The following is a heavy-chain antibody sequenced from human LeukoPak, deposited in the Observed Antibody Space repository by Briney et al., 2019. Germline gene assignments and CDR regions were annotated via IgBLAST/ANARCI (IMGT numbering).Heavy chain of an antibody. V-gene: IGHV3-23*01. D-gene: IGHD4-17*01. Sequence: AGGSLRLSCAASGLTSSSYAMTWVRQAPGKGLEWVSSISGSGDRTMYEVSVKGRFTISRDNFKNTLYLQMNSLRAEDTALYHCAKDPNGDYIGAFDMWGQGTMVTVSS. CDR1: GLTSSSYA. CDR3: AKDPNGDYIGAFDM. CDR2: ISGSGDRT. J-gene: IGHJ3*02.